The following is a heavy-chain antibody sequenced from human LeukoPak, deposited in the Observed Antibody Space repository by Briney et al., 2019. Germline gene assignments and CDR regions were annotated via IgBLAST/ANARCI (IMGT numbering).Heavy chain of an antibody. CDR1: GGTFSSYA. D-gene: IGHD3-22*01. CDR3: ARTNSGYYFLDAFDI. V-gene: IGHV1-69*13. Sequence: ASVKVSCKASGGTFSSYAISWVRQAPGQGLEWMGGIIPIFGTANYAQKFQGRVTITADESTSTAYMELSSLRSEDTAVYYCARTNSGYYFLDAFDIWGQGTMVTVSS. J-gene: IGHJ3*02. CDR2: IIPIFGTA.